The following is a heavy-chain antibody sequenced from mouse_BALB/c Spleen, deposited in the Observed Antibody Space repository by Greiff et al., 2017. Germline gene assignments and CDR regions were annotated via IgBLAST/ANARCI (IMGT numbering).Heavy chain of an antibody. J-gene: IGHJ2*01. V-gene: IGHV1-69*02. D-gene: IGHD1-1*01. Sequence: VQLQQPGAELVRPGASVRLSCKASGYTFTSYWINWVKQRPGQGLEWIGNIYPSDSYTNYNQKFKDKATLTVDKSSSTAYMQLSSPTSEDSAVYYCTRGYYYGSDYWGQGTTLTVSS. CDR2: IYPSDSYT. CDR3: TRGYYYGSDY. CDR1: GYTFTSYW.